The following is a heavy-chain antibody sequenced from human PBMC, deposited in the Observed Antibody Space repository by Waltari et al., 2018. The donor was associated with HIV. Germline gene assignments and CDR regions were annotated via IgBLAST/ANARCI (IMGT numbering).Heavy chain of an antibody. D-gene: IGHD3-16*01. CDR3: VLSRRGAVLGDH. CDR2: MKSDSGNT. Sequence: QVQLVQSGATMKKPGASVKVSCKTSGYTFTDYDVNWVRQATGQGLEWLGWMKSDSGNTGYAQKCKDRVNMTRETSTRILYMELTGLSHQDAAVYYCVLSRRGAVLGDHWGEGTRVTVSS. J-gene: IGHJ4*02. CDR1: GYTFTDYD. V-gene: IGHV1-8*01.